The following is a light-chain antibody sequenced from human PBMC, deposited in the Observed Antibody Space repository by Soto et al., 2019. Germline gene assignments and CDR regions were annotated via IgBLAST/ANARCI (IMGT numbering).Light chain of an antibody. Sequence: DIQMTQSPSSLSASVGDRVTITCRASQNIVSHLNWYQQKSGKPPNLLIYAASSLQSGVPSRFSGSGVGTEFTLTISGLQPDDFATYYCQQTYTTPRTFGQRTKLEI. CDR1: QNIVSH. CDR2: AAS. CDR3: QQTYTTPRT. J-gene: IGKJ2*01. V-gene: IGKV1-39*01.